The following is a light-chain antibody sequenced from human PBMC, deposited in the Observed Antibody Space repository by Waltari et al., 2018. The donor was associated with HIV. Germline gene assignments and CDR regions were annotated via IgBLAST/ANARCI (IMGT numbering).Light chain of an antibody. Sequence: QSTLTQPPSASGSPVQSVTISCTGTSSDIGGYNYVSWYQQHPGKAPKLIMTEVTKRPAGVPERFSGSKSGNTASLTVSGLQADDEALYYCSSFAPTNKFYVLFGGGTTLTVL. CDR2: EVT. V-gene: IGLV2-8*01. CDR3: SSFAPTNKFYVL. J-gene: IGLJ2*01. CDR1: SSDIGGYNY.